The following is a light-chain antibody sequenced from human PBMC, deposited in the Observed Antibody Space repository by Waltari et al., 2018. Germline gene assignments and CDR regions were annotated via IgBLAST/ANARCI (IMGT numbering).Light chain of an antibody. CDR3: QQYNNWLRTWT. CDR1: QSVSSN. CDR2: GAS. Sequence: EIVMTQSPATLSVSPGERATLSCRASQSVSSNVAWYQQKPGQAPRLLIDGASTRATGIPARFSGSGSGTEFTLTISSLQSEDFAVYYCQQYNNWLRTWTFGQGTKVEIK. V-gene: IGKV3-15*01. J-gene: IGKJ1*01.